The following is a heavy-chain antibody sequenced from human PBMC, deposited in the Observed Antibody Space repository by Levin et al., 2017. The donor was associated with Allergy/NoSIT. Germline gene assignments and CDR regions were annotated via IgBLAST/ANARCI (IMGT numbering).Heavy chain of an antibody. D-gene: IGHD4-17*01. CDR2: LYSGGSP. CDR1: GFDITDYF. CDR3: ARDPFGDSDAFDM. J-gene: IGHJ3*02. Sequence: GESLKISCAASGFDITDYFMNWVRQTPGKGLEWVSVLYSGGSPNYADSVKDRFTVSRDNSKNTLYLQMNGLRAEDTAVYYCARDPFGDSDAFDMWGQGTMVTVSS. V-gene: IGHV3-66*01.